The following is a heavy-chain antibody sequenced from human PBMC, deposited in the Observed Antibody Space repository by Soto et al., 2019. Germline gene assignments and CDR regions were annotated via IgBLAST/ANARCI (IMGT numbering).Heavy chain of an antibody. CDR3: AKVHAYFDLDAFDM. D-gene: IGHD3-3*01. J-gene: IGHJ3*02. V-gene: IGHV3-30*18. CDR2: ISFDGSNK. CDR1: GFTFSRYG. Sequence: GGSLRLSCAASGFTFSRYGMHWVRQAPGKGLEWVAVISFDGSNKYYEDSVKGRFTISRDNSKNTLYLQMNSLRAEDTAVYYCAKVHAYFDLDAFDMWGQGTMVTVSS.